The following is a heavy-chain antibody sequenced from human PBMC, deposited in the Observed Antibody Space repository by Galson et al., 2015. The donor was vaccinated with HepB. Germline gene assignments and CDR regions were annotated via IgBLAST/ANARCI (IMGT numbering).Heavy chain of an antibody. CDR1: GLTFNNAW. D-gene: IGHD4-17*01. J-gene: IGHJ6*02. CDR2: IKNKADGGTA. Sequence: SLRLSCAVSGLTFNNAWMDWVRQAPGKGLEWVGRIKNKADGGTADYAAPVKARFTISRDDSYLQMNSLKAEDTAVYYCTADLYGDYSEGGMDVWGQGTTVTVSS. CDR3: TADLYGDYSEGGMDV. V-gene: IGHV3-15*01.